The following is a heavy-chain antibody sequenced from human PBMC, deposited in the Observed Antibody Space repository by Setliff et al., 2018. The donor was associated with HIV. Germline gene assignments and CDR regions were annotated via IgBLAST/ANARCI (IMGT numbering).Heavy chain of an antibody. CDR2: IYYSGST. D-gene: IGHD1-1*01. CDR3: GRDAGRGSGYYHHMDV. CDR1: GGSISSSSYY. Sequence: SETLSLTCTVSGGSISSSSYYWGWIRQPPGKGLEWIGSIYYSGSTYYNPSLKSRVTISVDTSKNQFSLKLSSVTAADTAVYYCGRDAGRGSGYYHHMDVWGKGTTVTVSS. V-gene: IGHV4-39*02. J-gene: IGHJ6*03.